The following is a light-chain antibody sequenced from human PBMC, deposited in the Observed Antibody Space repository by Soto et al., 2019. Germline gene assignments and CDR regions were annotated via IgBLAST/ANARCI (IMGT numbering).Light chain of an antibody. J-gene: IGLJ1*01. CDR3: QSSDRSVSGTV. V-gene: IGLV1-40*01. CDR2: GGS. CDR1: SSNIGAGYD. Sequence: QSALTQPPTVSGALGQRVTISCTGSSSNIGAGYDVHWYQHQPGTAPKLLIYGGSSRPSGVPDRFSGSKSGTSASLAITGLRAEDDADDYGQSSDRSVSGTVFGPGTKGTVL.